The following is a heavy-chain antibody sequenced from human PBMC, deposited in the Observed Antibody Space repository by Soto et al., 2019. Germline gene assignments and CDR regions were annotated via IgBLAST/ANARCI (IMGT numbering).Heavy chain of an antibody. D-gene: IGHD6-13*01. CDR2: IYYSGST. V-gene: IGHV4-39*01. Sequence: SETLSLTCTVSGGSISSSSYYWGWIRQPPGKGLEWIGSIYYSGSTYYNPSLKSRVTISVDTSKNQFSLKLSSVTAADTAVYYCARRRRGSIAGSSWYYFDYWGQGTLVTVSS. CDR1: GGSISSSSYY. CDR3: ARRRRGSIAGSSWYYFDY. J-gene: IGHJ4*02.